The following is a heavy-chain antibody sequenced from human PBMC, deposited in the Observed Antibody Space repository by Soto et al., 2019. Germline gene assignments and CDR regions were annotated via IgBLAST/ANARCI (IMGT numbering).Heavy chain of an antibody. CDR1: GGSISSYY. CDR3: ARDQVRVNSGWYMGGAFES. J-gene: IGHJ3*02. Sequence: SETLSLTCTVSGGSISSYYWSWIRQPPGKGLEWIGYMYYSGSTNYNPSLKSRLTISVDTSKNQFSLKLSSVTAADTAVYYCARDQVRVNSGWYMGGAFESWGQGTMVTVAS. CDR2: MYYSGST. D-gene: IGHD6-19*01. V-gene: IGHV4-59*01.